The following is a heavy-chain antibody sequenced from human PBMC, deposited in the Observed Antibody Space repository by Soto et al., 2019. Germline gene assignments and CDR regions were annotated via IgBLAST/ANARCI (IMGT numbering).Heavy chain of an antibody. D-gene: IGHD4-17*01. Sequence: SETLSLTCTVSGGSISSGGYYWSWIRQHPGKGLEWIGYIYYSGSTYYNPSLKSRVTISVDTSKNQFSLKLSSVTAADTAVYYCARLYGDYNYYYMDVWGKGTTVTVSS. CDR3: ARLYGDYNYYYMDV. CDR2: IYYSGST. J-gene: IGHJ6*03. CDR1: GGSISSGGYY. V-gene: IGHV4-31*03.